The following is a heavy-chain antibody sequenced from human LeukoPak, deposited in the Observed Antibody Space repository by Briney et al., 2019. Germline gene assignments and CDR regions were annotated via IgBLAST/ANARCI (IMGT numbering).Heavy chain of an antibody. CDR1: GFTFSSYW. J-gene: IGHJ6*02. D-gene: IGHD2-2*01. CDR3: ARDLKYCSSTSCYHYYYYGMDV. V-gene: IGHV3-7*01. Sequence: GGSLRLSCAASGFTFSSYWMCWVRQAPGKGLEWVANIKQDGSEKYYVDSVKGRFTISRDNAKNSLYLQMNSLRAEDTAVYYCARDLKYCSSTSCYHYYYYGMDVWGQGTTVTVSS. CDR2: IKQDGSEK.